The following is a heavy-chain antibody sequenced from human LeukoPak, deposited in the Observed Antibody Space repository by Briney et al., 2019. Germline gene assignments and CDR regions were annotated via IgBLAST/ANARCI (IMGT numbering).Heavy chain of an antibody. Sequence: PGGSLRLSCAASGFTFSKYWMHWVRHAPGRGLVWVSRINSDGINTSYADSVKGRFTISRDNAKNTLNLQMNSPRAEDTAVYYCARDLGQYYDTSDNWFDPWGQGTLVTVSS. CDR3: ARDLGQYYDTSDNWFDP. CDR1: GFTFSKYW. V-gene: IGHV3-74*01. J-gene: IGHJ5*02. CDR2: INSDGINT. D-gene: IGHD3-22*01.